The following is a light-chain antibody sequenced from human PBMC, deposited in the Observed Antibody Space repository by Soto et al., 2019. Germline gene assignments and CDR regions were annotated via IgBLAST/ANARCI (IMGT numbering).Light chain of an antibody. CDR3: SSYTTSSTWV. CDR1: SGDFGGYNY. Sequence: QSALTQPASVSGSPGQSITISCTGTSGDFGGYNYVSWYQQHPGKAPKLMIYEVSNRPSGVSNRFSGSKSGNTASLTISGLQAEDEAYYYCSSYTTSSTWVFGGGTKVTVL. V-gene: IGLV2-14*01. J-gene: IGLJ3*02. CDR2: EVS.